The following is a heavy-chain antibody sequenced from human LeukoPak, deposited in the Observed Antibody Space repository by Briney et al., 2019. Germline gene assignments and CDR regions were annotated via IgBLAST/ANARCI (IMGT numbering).Heavy chain of an antibody. CDR2: ISGSGDST. V-gene: IGHV3-23*01. Sequence: PGGSLRLSCAASGFTFSNYAMSWVRQAPGKGLEWVSAISGSGDSTYYADSVRGRFTISRDNSKNTLYLQMNSLRAEDTAVYYCARGYDFWSGYYPWGQGALVTVSS. D-gene: IGHD3-3*01. CDR3: ARGYDFWSGYYP. CDR1: GFTFSNYA. J-gene: IGHJ5*02.